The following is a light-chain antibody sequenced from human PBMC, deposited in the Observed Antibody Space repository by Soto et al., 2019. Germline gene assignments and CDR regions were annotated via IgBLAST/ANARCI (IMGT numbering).Light chain of an antibody. CDR3: QQSYSLSPIT. J-gene: IGKJ5*01. CDR1: ETISTF. V-gene: IGKV1-39*01. Sequence: DIQMTQSPSSLSASVGDRVTLTCRASETISTFLNWYQHKPGRAPKLLIYAPSRLQSGVPSRFSGSGSGTDFTLTINGLQPEDFASYYCQQSYSLSPITFGQGTRLEI. CDR2: APS.